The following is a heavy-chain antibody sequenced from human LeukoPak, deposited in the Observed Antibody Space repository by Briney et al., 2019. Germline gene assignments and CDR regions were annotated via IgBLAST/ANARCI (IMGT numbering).Heavy chain of an antibody. CDR1: GGSFSGCY. J-gene: IGHJ4*02. Sequence: NPSETLSLTCAVYGGSFSGCYWSWIRQPPGKGLEWIGEINHSGSTNYNPSLKSRVTISVDTSKNQFSLKLSSVTAADTAVYYCARGRGIAARDFDYWGQGTLVTVSS. D-gene: IGHD6-6*01. CDR2: INHSGST. CDR3: ARGRGIAARDFDY. V-gene: IGHV4-34*01.